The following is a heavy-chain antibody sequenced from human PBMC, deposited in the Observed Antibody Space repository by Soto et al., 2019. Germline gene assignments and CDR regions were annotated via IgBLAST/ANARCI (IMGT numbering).Heavy chain of an antibody. J-gene: IGHJ3*02. CDR2: IIPILGIA. Sequence: CEESRVGIGSRTRWSARQATGQGLEWMGRIIPILGIANYAQKFQGRVTITADKSTSTAYMELSSLRSEDTAVHYCARDRLGALERRTVALDIWGQATMITVS. D-gene: IGHD1-1*01. CDR3: ARDRLGALERRTVALDI. CDR1: RVGIGSRT. V-gene: IGHV1-69*04.